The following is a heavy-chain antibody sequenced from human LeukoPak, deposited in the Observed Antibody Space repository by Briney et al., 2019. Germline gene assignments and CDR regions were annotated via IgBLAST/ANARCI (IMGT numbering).Heavy chain of an antibody. J-gene: IGHJ5*02. CDR3: ARWAYTDSWSGYYSWFDP. CDR2: INHSGST. CDR1: GGSFSGYY. D-gene: IGHD3-3*01. V-gene: IGHV4-34*01. Sequence: NPSETLSLTCAVYGGSFSGYYWSWIRQPPGKGLEWIGEINHSGSTNYNPSLKSRVTISVDPSKNQFSLKLSSVTAADTAVYYCARWAYTDSWSGYYSWFDPWGQGTLVTVSS.